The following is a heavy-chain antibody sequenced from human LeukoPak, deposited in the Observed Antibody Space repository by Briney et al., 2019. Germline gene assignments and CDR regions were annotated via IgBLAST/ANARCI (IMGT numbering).Heavy chain of an antibody. J-gene: IGHJ4*02. V-gene: IGHV4-61*02. CDR3: ARHFFPYGSGSPFDY. Sequence: PSQTLSLTCTVSGGSISSGSYYWRWIRQPAGTGLEWIGRIYTSGSTNYNPSLKSRGTIAVDTSKNQFSLKLSSVTAADTAVYYCARHFFPYGSGSPFDYWGQGTLVTVSS. CDR1: GGSISSGSYY. D-gene: IGHD3-10*01. CDR2: IYTSGST.